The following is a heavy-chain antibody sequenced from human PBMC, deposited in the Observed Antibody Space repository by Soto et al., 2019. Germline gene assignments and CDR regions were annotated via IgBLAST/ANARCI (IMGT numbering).Heavy chain of an antibody. D-gene: IGHD6-6*01. CDR1: GGSISSSSYY. V-gene: IGHV4-39*01. CDR3: ATSIAAFFDY. J-gene: IGHJ4*02. Sequence: SETLSLTCTVSGGSISSSSYYWGWIRQPPGKGLEWIGSIYYSGSTYYNPSLKSRVTISVDTSKNQFSLKLSSVTAADTAVYYCATSIAAFFDYWGQGTLVTVSS. CDR2: IYYSGST.